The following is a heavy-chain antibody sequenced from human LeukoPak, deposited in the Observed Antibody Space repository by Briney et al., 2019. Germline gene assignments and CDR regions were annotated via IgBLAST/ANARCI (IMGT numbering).Heavy chain of an antibody. CDR3: ARVGNYYDYVWGSYRYSINWFDP. J-gene: IGHJ5*02. V-gene: IGHV4-59*12. CDR2: IYYSGST. D-gene: IGHD3-16*02. CDR1: GGSISSYY. Sequence: NPSETLSLTCTVSGGSISSYYWSWIRQPPGKGLEWIGYIYYSGSTNYNPSLKSRVTISVDTSKNQFSLKLSSVTAADTAVYYCARVGNYYDYVWGSYRYSINWFDPWGQGTLVTVSS.